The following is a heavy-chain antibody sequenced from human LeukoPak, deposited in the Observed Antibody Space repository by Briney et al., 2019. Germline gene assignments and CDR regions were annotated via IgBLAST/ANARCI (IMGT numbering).Heavy chain of an antibody. Sequence: KPGGSLRLSCAASGFTFSSYSMNWVRQAPGKGLEWVSSISSSSSYIYYADSVKGRFTISRDNAKNSLYLQMNSLRAEDTAVYYCASPIVVVVAATRDYWGQGTLVTVSS. CDR2: ISSSSSYI. CDR3: ASPIVVVVAATRDY. D-gene: IGHD2-15*01. J-gene: IGHJ4*02. CDR1: GFTFSSYS. V-gene: IGHV3-21*01.